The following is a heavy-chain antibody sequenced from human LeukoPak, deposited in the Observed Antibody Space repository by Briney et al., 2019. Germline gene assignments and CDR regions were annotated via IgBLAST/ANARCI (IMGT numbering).Heavy chain of an antibody. CDR2: ISSSGSTI. CDR1: GFTFGDYY. CDR3: ARDYSSSPYYYYYMDV. D-gene: IGHD6-6*01. Sequence: GGSLRLSCAASGFTFGDYYMSWIRQAPGKGLEWVSYISSSGSTIYYADSVKGRFTISRDNAKNSLYLQMNSLRAEDTAVYYCARDYSSSPYYYYYMDVWGKGTTVTVSS. J-gene: IGHJ6*03. V-gene: IGHV3-11*01.